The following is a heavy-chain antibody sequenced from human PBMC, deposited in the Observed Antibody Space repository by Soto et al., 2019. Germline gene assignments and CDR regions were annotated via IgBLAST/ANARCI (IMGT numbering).Heavy chain of an antibody. CDR2: IYPGDSDT. Sequence: PGESLKISCKGSGYSFTSYWIGWVRQMPGKGLEWMGIIYPGDSDTRYSPSFQGQVTISADKSISTAYLQWSSLKASDTAMYYCARLGPNYDFWSGYNGGVYFQRWGQGTLVTVSS. CDR3: ARLGPNYDFWSGYNGGVYFQR. J-gene: IGHJ1*01. CDR1: GYSFTSYW. V-gene: IGHV5-51*01. D-gene: IGHD3-3*01.